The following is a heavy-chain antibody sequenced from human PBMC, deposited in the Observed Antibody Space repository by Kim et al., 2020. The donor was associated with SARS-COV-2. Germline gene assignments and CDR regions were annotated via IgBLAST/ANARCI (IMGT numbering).Heavy chain of an antibody. CDR2: ISSSSSCT. Sequence: GGSLRLSCAASGFTFSSYTMSWVRQAPGKGLEWVSSISSSSSCTYYADSVKGRFTISRDNAKNTLYLQMNSLRAEDTAVYYCASEGLYYCDTSGCYLDYWGQGTLVTVSS. V-gene: IGHV3-21*04. CDR3: ASEGLYYCDTSGCYLDY. D-gene: IGHD3-22*01. CDR1: GFTFSSYT. J-gene: IGHJ4*02.